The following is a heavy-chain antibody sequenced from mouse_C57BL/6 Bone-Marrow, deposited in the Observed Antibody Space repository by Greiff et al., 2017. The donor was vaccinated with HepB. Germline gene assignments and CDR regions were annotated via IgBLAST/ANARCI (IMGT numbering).Heavy chain of an antibody. V-gene: IGHV1-50*01. CDR1: GYTFTSYW. J-gene: IGHJ2*01. Sequence: VQLQQSGAELVKPGASVKLSCKASGYTFTSYWMQWVKQRPGQGLEWIGEIDPSDSYTNYNQKFKGKATLTVDTSSSTAYMQLSSLTSEDSAVYYCARPAHFDDWGQGTTLTVSS. CDR3: ARPAHFDD. CDR2: IDPSDSYT.